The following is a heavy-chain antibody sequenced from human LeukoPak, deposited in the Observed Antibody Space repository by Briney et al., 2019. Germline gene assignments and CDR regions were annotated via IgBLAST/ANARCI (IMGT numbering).Heavy chain of an antibody. D-gene: IGHD3-22*01. CDR3: ARDYYDSWFDP. V-gene: IGHV4-59*01. Sequence: PSETLSLTCTVSGGSISSYYWSWIRQPPEKGLEWIGYIYYSGSTNYNPSLKSRVTISVDTSKNQFSLKLSSVTAADTAVYYCARDYYDSWFDPWGQGTLVTVSS. J-gene: IGHJ5*02. CDR1: GGSISSYY. CDR2: IYYSGST.